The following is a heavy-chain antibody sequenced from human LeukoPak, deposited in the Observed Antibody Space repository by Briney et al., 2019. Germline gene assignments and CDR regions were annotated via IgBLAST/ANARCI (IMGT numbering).Heavy chain of an antibody. CDR3: ARLPYYYDSSGFDY. D-gene: IGHD3-22*01. CDR2: IYYSGST. J-gene: IGHJ4*02. V-gene: IGHV4-59*01. CDR1: GGSISSYY. Sequence: SETLSLTCTVSGGSISSYYWSWIRQPPGKGLEWIGYIYYSGSTNYNPSLKSRVTISVDTSKNQFPLKLSPVAAADTAVYYCARLPYYYDSSGFDYWGQGTLVTVSS.